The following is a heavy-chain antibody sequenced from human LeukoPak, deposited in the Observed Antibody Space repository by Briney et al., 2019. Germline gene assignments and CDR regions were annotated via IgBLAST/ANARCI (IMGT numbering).Heavy chain of an antibody. CDR3: ARVGGIAVAGYYFDY. Sequence: GASVKVSCKASGYTFTSYYMHWVRQAPGQGLEWMGIINPSGGSTSYAQKFQGRVTMTRDVSTSTVYMELSSLRSEDTAVYYCARVGGIAVAGYYFDYWGQGTLVTVSS. V-gene: IGHV1-46*01. CDR2: INPSGGST. J-gene: IGHJ4*02. CDR1: GYTFTSYY. D-gene: IGHD6-19*01.